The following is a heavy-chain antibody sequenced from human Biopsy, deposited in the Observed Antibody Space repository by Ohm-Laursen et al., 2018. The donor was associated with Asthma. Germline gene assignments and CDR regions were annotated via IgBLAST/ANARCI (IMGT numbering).Heavy chain of an antibody. D-gene: IGHD3-22*01. CDR2: VSSDGHNK. CDR1: GFVFSQCG. CDR3: ARQSGQEYGDSSGFDI. V-gene: IGHV3-30*03. Sequence: SLRPSCSASGFVFSQCGMHWVRQGPGKGLEWVALVSSDGHNKYYEDSVKGRFTISRDNSRNRLYLQINRLTVEDSAVYFCARQSGQEYGDSSGFDIWGQGTKVAVSS. J-gene: IGHJ3*02.